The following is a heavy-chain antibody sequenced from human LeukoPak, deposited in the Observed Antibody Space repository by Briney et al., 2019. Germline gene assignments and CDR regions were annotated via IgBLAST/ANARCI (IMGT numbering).Heavy chain of an antibody. CDR2: INPNSGGT. V-gene: IGHV1-2*02. CDR1: GYTFTGYY. D-gene: IGHD2-2*01. CDR3: ARDDSGCSSTSCFFGVYYYMDV. J-gene: IGHJ6*03. Sequence: ASVKVSCKASGYTFTGYYMHWVRQAPGQGLEWMGWINPNSGGTNYAQKFQGRVTMTRDTSISTAYMELSRLRSDDTAVYYCARDDSGCSSTSCFFGVYYYMDVWGKGTTVTVSS.